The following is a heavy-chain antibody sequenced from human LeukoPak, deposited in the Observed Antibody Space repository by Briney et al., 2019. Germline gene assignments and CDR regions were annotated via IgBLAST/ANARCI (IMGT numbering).Heavy chain of an antibody. CDR1: GGSISSSNW. CDR3: AKNGGNSDFDY. D-gene: IGHD4-23*01. J-gene: IGHJ4*02. V-gene: IGHV4-4*02. CDR2: IDHSGST. Sequence: GTLSPTCAVSGGSISSSNWWSWVRQPPGKGLEWIGEIDHSGSTNYNPSLKSRVTISVDKSKNQFSLKLSSVTAADTAVYYCAKNGGNSDFDYWGQGILVTVSS.